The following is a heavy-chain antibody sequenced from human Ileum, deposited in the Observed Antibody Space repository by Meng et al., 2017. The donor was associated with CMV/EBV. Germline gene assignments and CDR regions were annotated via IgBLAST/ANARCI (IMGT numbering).Heavy chain of an antibody. J-gene: IGHJ4*01. V-gene: IGHV3-23*04. CDR1: GFTLSDHH. CDR3: AKDIFRWAFDY. CDR2: IEGSNDNT. D-gene: IGHD1-26*01. Sequence: EVQLVGVGGGLVRPGGSLRVSCAASGFTLSDHHMDWVRQAPGKGLEWVSAIEGSNDNTHYADSVKGRFAISRDASTNTLYLQMNNLRAEDTAIYYCAKDIFRWAFDYWGHGTLVTVSS.